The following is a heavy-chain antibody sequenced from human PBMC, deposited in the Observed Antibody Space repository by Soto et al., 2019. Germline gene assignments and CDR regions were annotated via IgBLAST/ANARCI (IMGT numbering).Heavy chain of an antibody. CDR1: GYTFTSYA. CDR3: AREGHYDSSGATDY. J-gene: IGHJ4*02. V-gene: IGHV1-3*01. CDR2: INAGNGNT. Sequence: QVQLVQSGAEVKKPGASVKVSCKASGYTFTSYAMHWVRQAPGQRLEWMGWINAGNGNTKYSQKFQGRVTITRDTSASTAYMELSSLRSEDTAVDYCAREGHYDSSGATDYWGQGTLVTVSS. D-gene: IGHD3-22*01.